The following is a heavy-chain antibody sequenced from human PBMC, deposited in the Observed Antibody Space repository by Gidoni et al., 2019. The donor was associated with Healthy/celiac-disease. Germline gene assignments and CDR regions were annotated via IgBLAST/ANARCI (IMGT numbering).Heavy chain of an antibody. D-gene: IGHD4-17*01. Sequence: QVQLQESGPGLVKPSQTLSLTCTVSGGSISSGSYYWSWIRQPAGKGLEWIGRIYTSGSTNYNPSLKSRVTISVDTSKNQFSLKLSSVTAADTAVYYCAVGGSKVTTTDDAFDIWGQGTMVTVSS. V-gene: IGHV4-61*02. J-gene: IGHJ3*02. CDR2: IYTSGST. CDR1: GGSISSGSYY. CDR3: AVGGSKVTTTDDAFDI.